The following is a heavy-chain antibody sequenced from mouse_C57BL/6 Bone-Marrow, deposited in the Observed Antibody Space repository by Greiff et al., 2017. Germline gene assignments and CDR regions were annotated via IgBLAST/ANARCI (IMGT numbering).Heavy chain of an antibody. V-gene: IGHV1-26*01. J-gene: IGHJ1*03. Sequence: VQLQQSGPELVKPGASVKISCKASGYTFTDYYMNWVKQSHGKSLEWIGDINPNNGGTSYNQKFKGKATLTGDKSSSTAYMGLRSLTSEDSAVCYCARGSSSYGWYFDVWGTGTTVTVSS. D-gene: IGHD1-1*01. CDR1: GYTFTDYY. CDR2: INPNNGGT. CDR3: ARGSSSYGWYFDV.